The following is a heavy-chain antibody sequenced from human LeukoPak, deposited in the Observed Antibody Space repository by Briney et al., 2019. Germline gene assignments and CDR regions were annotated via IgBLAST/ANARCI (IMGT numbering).Heavy chain of an antibody. J-gene: IGHJ3*02. CDR3: ARHLEYSSSSDAFDI. D-gene: IGHD6-6*01. V-gene: IGHV5-51*01. CDR1: GYSLTSYW. CDR2: IYPGDSDT. Sequence: GESLKISCKGSGYSLTSYWIGWVRQMPGKGLEWMGIIYPGDSDTRYSPSFQGQVTISADKSISTAYLQWSSLKASDTAMYYCARHLEYSSSSDAFDIWGQGTMVTVSS.